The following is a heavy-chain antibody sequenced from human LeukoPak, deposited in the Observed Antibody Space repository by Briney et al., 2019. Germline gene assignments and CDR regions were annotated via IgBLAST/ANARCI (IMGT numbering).Heavy chain of an antibody. CDR3: ARSPKLGWELLKKGFDP. D-gene: IGHD1-26*01. Sequence: GESLKISCKGSGYSFTSYWIGWVRQMPGKGLEWMGIIYPGDSDTRYSPSFQGQVTISADKSISTAYLQWSSLKASDTAMYYCARSPKLGWELLKKGFDPWGQGTLVTVSS. CDR2: IYPGDSDT. J-gene: IGHJ5*02. V-gene: IGHV5-51*01. CDR1: GYSFTSYW.